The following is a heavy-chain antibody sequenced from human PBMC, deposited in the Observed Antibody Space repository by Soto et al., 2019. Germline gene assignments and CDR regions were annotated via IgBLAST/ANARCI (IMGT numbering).Heavy chain of an antibody. J-gene: IGHJ6*02. CDR1: GYTFTGYY. V-gene: IGHV1-2*02. CDR2: INPNSGGT. D-gene: IGHD3-3*01. CDR3: AGPYKVSGCYTWAVTNYYYYGMDV. Sequence: ASVKVSCKASGYTFTGYYMHWVRQAPGQGLEWMGWINPNSGGTNYAQKFQGRVTMTRDTSISTAYMELSRLRSEDTAVYYCAGPYKVSGCYTWAVTNYYYYGMDVWGQGTTVTVSS.